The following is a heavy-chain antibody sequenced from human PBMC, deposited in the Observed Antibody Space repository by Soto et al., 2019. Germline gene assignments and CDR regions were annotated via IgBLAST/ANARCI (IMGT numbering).Heavy chain of an antibody. CDR2: MNPNSGNT. Sequence: QVQLVQSGAEVKKPGASVKVSCKASGYTFTSYDINWVRQATGQGLEWMGWMNPNSGNTGYAQKFQGRVTMTRNTSITTAYMELSSLRSEDTAVYYCARGGQGGWYSSGDAVSWFDPWGQGTLVTVSS. J-gene: IGHJ5*02. CDR1: GYTFTSYD. D-gene: IGHD6-19*01. CDR3: ARGGQGGWYSSGDAVSWFDP. V-gene: IGHV1-8*01.